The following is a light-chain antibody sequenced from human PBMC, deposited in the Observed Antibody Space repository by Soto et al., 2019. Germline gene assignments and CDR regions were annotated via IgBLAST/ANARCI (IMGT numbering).Light chain of an antibody. CDR2: KAS. CDR1: QSISSW. CDR3: QHYNSYSEA. J-gene: IGKJ1*01. Sequence: DVSMTQSPSTLSGSLADCVTLPCRASQSISSWLAWYQQKPGKAPKLLIYKASTLKSGVPSRFSGSGSGTEFTLTISSLQPDDFATYYCQHYNSYSEAFGQGTKVDI. V-gene: IGKV1-5*03.